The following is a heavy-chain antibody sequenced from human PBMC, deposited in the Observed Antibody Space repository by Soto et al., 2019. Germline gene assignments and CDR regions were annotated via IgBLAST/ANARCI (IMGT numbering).Heavy chain of an antibody. CDR3: ATGFDL. Sequence: EVQLVESGGGLVQPGGSLRVSCAASGFTFRSHRIHWVRQAPGKGLEWVSRIDTDGGGTGYAESVKGRFIISTDNANNTVYLQMNGLRAEDTAVYYCATGFDLWGQGTLVTVSS. CDR2: IDTDGGGT. CDR1: GFTFRSHR. J-gene: IGHJ5*02. V-gene: IGHV3-74*01.